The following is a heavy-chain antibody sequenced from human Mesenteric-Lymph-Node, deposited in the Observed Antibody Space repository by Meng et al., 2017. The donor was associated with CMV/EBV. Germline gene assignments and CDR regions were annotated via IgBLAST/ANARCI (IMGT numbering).Heavy chain of an antibody. V-gene: IGHV1-18*01. D-gene: IGHD2-15*01. CDR3: ARHNPRGYCSGGSCYSFGWFDP. CDR1: FG. CDR2: IRDYNGNT. Sequence: FGISGVRQDHGQGLEWMGWIRDYNGNTNYAQKLQGRVNMNTDTSTSTAYMELRSLRSDDTAVYYCARHNPRGYCSGGSCYSFGWFDPWGQGTLVTVSS. J-gene: IGHJ5*02.